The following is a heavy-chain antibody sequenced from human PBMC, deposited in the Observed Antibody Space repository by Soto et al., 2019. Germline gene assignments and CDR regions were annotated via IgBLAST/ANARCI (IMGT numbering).Heavy chain of an antibody. V-gene: IGHV3-23*01. J-gene: IGHJ4*02. D-gene: IGHD4-17*01. Sequence: PGGSLRLSCAASGFTFSSYAMSWVRQAPGKGLEWVSAISGSGGSTYYADSVKGRFTISRDNSKNSLYLEMNSLRAEDTAVYYCAKGRDGAYNSNHPFYWGQGTLVTVSS. CDR3: AKGRDGAYNSNHPFY. CDR1: GFTFSSYA. CDR2: ISGSGGST.